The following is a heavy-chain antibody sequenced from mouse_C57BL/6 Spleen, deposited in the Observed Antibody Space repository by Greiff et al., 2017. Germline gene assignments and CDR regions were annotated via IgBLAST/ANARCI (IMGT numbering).Heavy chain of an antibody. D-gene: IGHD1-1*01. CDR2: INPNYGTT. V-gene: IGHV1-39*01. Sequence: VQLQQPGPELVKPGASVKISCKASGYSFTDYNMTWVKQSNGKSLEWIGVINPNYGTTSYNQKFKGKATLTVDYSSSTAYMQLNSLTSEDSAVYDCAKDCYSHYFDYWGQGTTLTVSS. CDR1: GYSFTDYN. CDR3: AKDCYSHYFDY. J-gene: IGHJ2*01.